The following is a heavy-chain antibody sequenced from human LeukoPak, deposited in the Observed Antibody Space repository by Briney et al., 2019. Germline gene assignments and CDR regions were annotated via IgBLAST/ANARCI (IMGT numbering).Heavy chain of an antibody. CDR2: IFYTGST. CDR1: GGSISSGDYY. V-gene: IGHV4-30-4*01. J-gene: IGHJ3*02. Sequence: SETLSLTCTVSGGSISSGDYYCSWIRQPPGKGLEWIVYIFYTGSTYSNPSLRSRLTISVDTSKNQFSLKLSSVTAADTAVYYCASLSRLGKYAFDIWGQGTMVTVSS. CDR3: ASLSRLGKYAFDI. D-gene: IGHD3-9*01.